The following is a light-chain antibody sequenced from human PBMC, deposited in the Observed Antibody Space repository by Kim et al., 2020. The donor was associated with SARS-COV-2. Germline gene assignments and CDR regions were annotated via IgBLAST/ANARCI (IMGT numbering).Light chain of an antibody. CDR3: SSYAGNNIWV. Sequence: GQSVTISCTGTSSDVGGYAYVSWYQQHPGKAPKLMIYDVTKRPSGVPDRFSGSKSANTASLTVSGLQAEDEADYYCSSYAGNNIWVFGGGTKLTVL. CDR2: DVT. CDR1: SSDVGGYAY. J-gene: IGLJ3*02. V-gene: IGLV2-8*01.